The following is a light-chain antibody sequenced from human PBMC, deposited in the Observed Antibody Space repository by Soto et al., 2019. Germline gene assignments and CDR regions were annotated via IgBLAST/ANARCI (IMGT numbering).Light chain of an antibody. V-gene: IGLV2-14*01. CDR1: SSDVGGYNY. CDR2: DVS. CDR3: SSYTSSSTLWV. Sequence: QSALTQPASVSGSPGQSITISSTGTSSDVGGYNYVSWYQQHPGKAPKLMIYDVSNRPSGVSNRFSGSKSGNTASLTISGLQAEDEADYYCSSYTSSSTLWVFGTGTKVTVL. J-gene: IGLJ1*01.